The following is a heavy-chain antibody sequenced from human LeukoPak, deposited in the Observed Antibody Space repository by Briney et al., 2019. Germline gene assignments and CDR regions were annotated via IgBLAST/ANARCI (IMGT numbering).Heavy chain of an antibody. J-gene: IGHJ4*02. D-gene: IGHD1-26*01. CDR2: IYYSGST. Sequence: SQTLSLTCTVSGGSISSGDYYWSWIRQPPGKGLEWIGYIYYSGSTYYNPSLKSRVTISVDTSKNQFSLKLSSVTAADTAVYYCAREGFSGSYKYYFDYWGQGTLVTVSS. CDR3: AREGFSGSYKYYFDY. CDR1: GGSISSGDYY. V-gene: IGHV4-30-4*01.